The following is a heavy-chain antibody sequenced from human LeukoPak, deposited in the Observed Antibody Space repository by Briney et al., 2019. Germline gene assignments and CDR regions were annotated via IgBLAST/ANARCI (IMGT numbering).Heavy chain of an antibody. V-gene: IGHV4-38-2*02. J-gene: IGHJ4*02. CDR3: ARDLSGYYTSLGLDY. CDR2: IYHSGST. Sequence: SETLSLTCTVSGYSISSGYYWGWIRQPPGKGLEWIGSIYHSGSTYYNPSLKSRVTISVDTSKNQFSLKLSSVTAADTAVYYCARDLSGYYTSLGLDYWGQGTLVTVSS. D-gene: IGHD3-3*01. CDR1: GYSISSGYY.